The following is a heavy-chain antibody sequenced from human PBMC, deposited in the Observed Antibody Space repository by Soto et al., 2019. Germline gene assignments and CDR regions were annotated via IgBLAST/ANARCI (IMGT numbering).Heavy chain of an antibody. CDR2: IYPGDSDT. J-gene: IGHJ2*01. Sequence: PGESLKISCKVSGYSFTSYWIGWVRQMPGKGLEWMGIIYPGDSDTRYSPSFQGQVTISADKSVNTAYLRWSSVKASDTAMYYCARPRGYNDSSGYYYPFWYFDLWGRGTLVTVSS. D-gene: IGHD3-22*01. CDR1: GYSFTSYW. CDR3: ARPRGYNDSSGYYYPFWYFDL. V-gene: IGHV5-51*01.